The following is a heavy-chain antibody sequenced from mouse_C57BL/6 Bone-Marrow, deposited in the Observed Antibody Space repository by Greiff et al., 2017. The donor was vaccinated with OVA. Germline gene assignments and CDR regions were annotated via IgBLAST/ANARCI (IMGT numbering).Heavy chain of an antibody. J-gene: IGHJ3*01. CDR2: IYPGDGDT. CDR1: GYTFSTYW. Sequence: LVESGAELVKPGASVKISCKASGYTFSTYWMNWVKQRPGKGLEWIGQIYPGDGDTNYNGKFKGKATLTADKSSSTAYMQLSSLTPADSAVYFCARGAYWGQGTLVTVSS. CDR3: ARGAY. V-gene: IGHV1-80*01.